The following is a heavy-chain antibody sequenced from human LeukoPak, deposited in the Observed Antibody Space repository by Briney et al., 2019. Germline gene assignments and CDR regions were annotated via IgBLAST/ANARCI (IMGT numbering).Heavy chain of an antibody. D-gene: IGHD3-22*01. J-gene: IGHJ4*02. V-gene: IGHV4-30-4*08. CDR3: ARALVTYYYESSGDSGMFAY. CDR1: GGSISCGDNY. Sequence: PSEAQSLTCTVSGGSISCGDNYVRWVRRPPGEGLEGIGYIFCSGSTYYNPPLKSRVTVSVDTSKDQFSLKLSSVTAADTAVYYCARALVTYYYESSGDSGMFAYWGQGTRVTVSS. CDR2: IFCSGST.